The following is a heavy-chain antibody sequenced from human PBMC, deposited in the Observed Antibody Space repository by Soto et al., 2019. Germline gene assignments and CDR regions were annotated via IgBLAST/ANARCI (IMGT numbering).Heavy chain of an antibody. CDR3: AREGVLGYCSGGSGSNHYYGMDV. Sequence: PGGSLRLSCAASGFTFSSYSMNWVRQAPGKGLEWVSSISSSSSYIYYADSVKGRFTISRDNAKNSLYLQMNSLRAEDTAVYYCAREGVLGYCSGGSGSNHYYGMDVWGQGTTVTVSS. CDR2: ISSSSSYI. CDR1: GFTFSSYS. V-gene: IGHV3-21*01. J-gene: IGHJ6*01. D-gene: IGHD2-15*01.